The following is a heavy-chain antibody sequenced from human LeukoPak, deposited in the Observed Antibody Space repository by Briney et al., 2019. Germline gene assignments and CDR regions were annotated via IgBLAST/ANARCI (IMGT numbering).Heavy chain of an antibody. V-gene: IGHV3-23*01. CDR2: FSCRGGST. CDR3: AKQGRDWLRDYYYYMDV. J-gene: IGHJ6*03. Sequence: GGALRPSWVASGFPLCSYSIRLGRPAPGEGVGWVSNFSCRGGSTYYADSVKGRVTISRDNSKNTLYLQMNSLRAEDTAVYYCAKQGRDWLRDYYYYMDVWGKGTTVTISS. D-gene: IGHD3-9*01. CDR1: GFPLCSYS.